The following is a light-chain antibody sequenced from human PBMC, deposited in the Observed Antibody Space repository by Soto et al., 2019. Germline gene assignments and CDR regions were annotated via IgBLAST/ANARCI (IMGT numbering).Light chain of an antibody. CDR3: QQRSNWPPWT. J-gene: IGKJ1*01. Sequence: EIVLTQSPASLSLSPGERATLSCRASQSVSSYLAWYQQKPGQAPRLLIYDSCNRATGIPNRLSGSGSGTDFTLTISSLEPEDFAVYYCQQRSNWPPWTFGQGTKVEIK. CDR2: DSC. V-gene: IGKV3-11*01. CDR1: QSVSSY.